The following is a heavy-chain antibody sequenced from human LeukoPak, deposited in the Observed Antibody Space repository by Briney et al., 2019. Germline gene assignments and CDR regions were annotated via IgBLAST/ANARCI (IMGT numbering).Heavy chain of an antibody. Sequence: TGGSLRLSSAPSGFIPSQYSFHWVRQTPDKGLGWVASIWSDATIRFYGNSVKGRFFIQRDNVQKTVYLQMSSLRADDTAVYYCVKDAQRGFDYSNSFQYWGQGSLVTVSS. V-gene: IGHV3-30*02. CDR1: GFIPSQYS. CDR3: VKDAQRGFDYSNSFQY. J-gene: IGHJ4*02. D-gene: IGHD4-11*01. CDR2: IWSDATIR.